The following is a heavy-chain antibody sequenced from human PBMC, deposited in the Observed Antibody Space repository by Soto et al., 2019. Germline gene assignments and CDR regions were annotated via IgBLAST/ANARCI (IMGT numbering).Heavy chain of an antibody. D-gene: IGHD3-10*01. CDR3: ARYGYRYSGSSFDY. CDR1: GHSISSGFYY. CDR2: IYHSGST. J-gene: IGHJ4*02. Sequence: PSETLSLTCAVSGHSISSGFYYWGWVRQPPGKGLEWIGSIYHSGSTYYNPSLKSRVTMSVDTSKNQLSLKLNSVTASDTAVYYCARYGYRYSGSSFDYWGQGTLVTVSS. V-gene: IGHV4-38-2*01.